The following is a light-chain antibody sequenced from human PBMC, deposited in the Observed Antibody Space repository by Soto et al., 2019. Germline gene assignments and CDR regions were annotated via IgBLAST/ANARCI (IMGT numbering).Light chain of an antibody. V-gene: IGKV3-15*01. CDR2: GAS. CDR3: QQYDDWPWT. J-gene: IGKJ1*01. CDR1: RHVFPK. Sequence: EKVMTQSPATLSLAPGESATLACGASRHVFPKVAWYQQKPGQPPRLLIFGASTRATGIPSRFSGGGSGTEFTLTISSLQPEDVAVYYCQQYDDWPWTFGQGTKV.